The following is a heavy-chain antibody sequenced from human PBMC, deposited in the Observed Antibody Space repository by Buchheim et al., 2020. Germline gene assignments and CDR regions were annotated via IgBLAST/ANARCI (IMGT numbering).Heavy chain of an antibody. V-gene: IGHV3-30*18. J-gene: IGHJ4*02. CDR2: ISYDGSNK. CDR1: GFTFSSYG. D-gene: IGHD6-13*01. Sequence: QVQLVESGGGVVQPGRSLRLSCAASGFTFSSYGIHWVRQAPGKGLEWVAVISYDGSNKYYADSVKGRFTISRDNSKNTLYLQMNSLRAEDTAVYYCAKDKVAAAKYYFDYWGQGTL. CDR3: AKDKVAAAKYYFDY.